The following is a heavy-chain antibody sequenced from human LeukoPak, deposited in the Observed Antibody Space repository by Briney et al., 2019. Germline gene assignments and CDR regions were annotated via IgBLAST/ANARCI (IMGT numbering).Heavy chain of an antibody. J-gene: IGHJ4*02. CDR3: ARSVLRLGELSLCF. V-gene: IGHV3-53*04. CDR2: IYSGGST. D-gene: IGHD3-16*02. CDR1: GFTVSSNY. Sequence: GGSLRLSCAASGFTVSSNYMSWVRQAPGKGLEWVSVIYSGGSTYYADSVKGRFTISRHNSKNTLYLQMNSLRAEDTAVYYCARSVLRLGELSLCFWGQGTLVTVSS.